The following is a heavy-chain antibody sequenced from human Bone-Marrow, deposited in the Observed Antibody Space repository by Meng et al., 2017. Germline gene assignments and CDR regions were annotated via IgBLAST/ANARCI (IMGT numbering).Heavy chain of an antibody. CDR3: ASHPGYSSGWYGNPADY. J-gene: IGHJ4*02. Sequence: GSLRLSCTVSGGSISSSSYYWGWIRQPPGKGLEWIGSIYYSGSTYHNPSLKSRVTISVDTSKNQFSLKLSSVTAADTAVYYCASHPGYSSGWYGNPADYWGQGTLVTVSS. V-gene: IGHV4-39*07. D-gene: IGHD6-19*01. CDR1: GGSISSSSYY. CDR2: IYYSGST.